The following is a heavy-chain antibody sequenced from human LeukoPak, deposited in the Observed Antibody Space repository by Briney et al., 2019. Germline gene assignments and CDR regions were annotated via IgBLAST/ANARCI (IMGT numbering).Heavy chain of an antibody. CDR1: GYTFTSYY. CDR2: INPSGGST. J-gene: IGHJ5*02. V-gene: IGHV1-46*01. Sequence: ASVKVSCKASGYTFTSYYMHWVRQAPGQGLEWMGIINPSGGSTSYAQKLQGRVTMTTDTSTSTAYMELRSLRSDDTAVYYCARDYSSGWYDPWGQGTLVTVSS. D-gene: IGHD6-19*01. CDR3: ARDYSSGWYDP.